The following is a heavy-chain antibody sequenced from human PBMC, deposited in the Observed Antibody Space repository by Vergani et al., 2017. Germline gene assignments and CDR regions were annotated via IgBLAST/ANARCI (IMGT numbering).Heavy chain of an antibody. CDR3: AKVLLLTTVTTGEFDY. CDR1: GFTFSSYG. CDR2: ISYDGSNK. V-gene: IGHV3-30*18. Sequence: QVQLVESGGGVVQPGRSLRLSCAASGFTFSSYGMHWVRQAPGKGLEWVAVISYDGSNKYYADSVKGRFTISRVNSKNTLYLQMNSLRAEDTAVYYCAKVLLLTTVTTGEFDYWGQGTLVTVSS. J-gene: IGHJ4*02. D-gene: IGHD4-17*01.